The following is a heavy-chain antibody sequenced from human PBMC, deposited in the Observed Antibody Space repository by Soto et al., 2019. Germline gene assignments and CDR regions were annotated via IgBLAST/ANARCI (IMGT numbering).Heavy chain of an antibody. V-gene: IGHV1-46*01. CDR1: GYTFTSYY. J-gene: IGHJ5*02. CDR3: ARRDGGRGIDP. Sequence: QVQLVQSGAEVKKPGASVKVSCKASGYTFTSYYMHWVRQAPAQGLEWMGIINPSGGSTSYAQKFQGRVTMTRDTSTSTVYMELSSLRSEDTAVYYCARRDGGRGIDPWGQGTLVTVSS. CDR2: INPSGGST. D-gene: IGHD3-16*01.